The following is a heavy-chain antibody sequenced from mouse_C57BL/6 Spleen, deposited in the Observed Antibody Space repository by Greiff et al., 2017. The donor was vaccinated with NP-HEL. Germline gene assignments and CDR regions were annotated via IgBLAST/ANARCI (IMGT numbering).Heavy chain of an antibody. CDR2: ISYDGSN. J-gene: IGHJ3*01. CDR3: ARGGYDYEDWFAY. D-gene: IGHD2-4*01. V-gene: IGHV3-6*01. Sequence: EVQLQESGPGLVKPSQSLSLTCSVTGYSITSGYYWNWIRQFPGNKLEWMGYISYDGSNNYNPSLKNRISITRDTSKNQFFLKLNSVTTEDTATYYCARGGYDYEDWFAYWGQGTLVTVSA. CDR1: GYSITSGYY.